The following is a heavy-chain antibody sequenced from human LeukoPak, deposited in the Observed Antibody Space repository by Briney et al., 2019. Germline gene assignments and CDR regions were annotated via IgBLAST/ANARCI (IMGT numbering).Heavy chain of an antibody. CDR3: ARFRYCGGDCYVFDY. CDR2: INPNSGGT. CDR1: GYTFTDYY. D-gene: IGHD2-21*02. J-gene: IGHJ4*02. V-gene: IGHV1-2*02. Sequence: ASVKVSCKASGYTFTDYYMHWVRQAPGQGLEWMGWINPNSGGTNYAQKFQGRVTMTRDTSIRTAYMELSRLRSDDTAVYYCARFRYCGGDCYVFDYWGQGTLVTVSS.